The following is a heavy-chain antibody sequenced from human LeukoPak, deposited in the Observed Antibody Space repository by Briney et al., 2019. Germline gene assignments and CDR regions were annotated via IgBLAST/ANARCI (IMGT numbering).Heavy chain of an antibody. CDR2: TYYSGST. J-gene: IGHJ5*02. Sequence: SETLSLTCTVSGGSISSYYWSWIRQPPGKGLEWIGYTYYSGSTNYNPSLKSRVTISVDTSKNQFSLKLSFVTAADTAVYYCARDSANYYGSGSYPLDPWGQGTLVTVSS. CDR1: GGSISSYY. CDR3: ARDSANYYGSGSYPLDP. D-gene: IGHD3-10*01. V-gene: IGHV4-59*01.